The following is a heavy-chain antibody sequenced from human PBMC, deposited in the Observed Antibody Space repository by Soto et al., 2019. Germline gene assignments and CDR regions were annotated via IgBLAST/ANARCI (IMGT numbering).Heavy chain of an antibody. CDR1: GFSFNKYT. J-gene: IGHJ4*02. CDR3: SASSSGF. V-gene: IGHV3-21*03. Sequence: PGGSLRLSCAASGFSFNKYTMNWIRQAPGKGLEWVSSISSGSSYIYYADSIRGRFIISRDNDNNSLYLRMNSLRAEDTAVYYCSASSSGFWGPGTLVTVSS. CDR2: ISSGSSYI. D-gene: IGHD3-22*01.